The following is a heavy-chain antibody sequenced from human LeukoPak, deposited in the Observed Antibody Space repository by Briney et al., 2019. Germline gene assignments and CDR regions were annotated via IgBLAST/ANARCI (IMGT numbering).Heavy chain of an antibody. V-gene: IGHV3-74*01. CDR2: INSDGSST. J-gene: IGHJ4*02. D-gene: IGHD3-16*01. CDR3: ARVILVGGSFDY. CDR1: GFTFSSYW. Sequence: PGGSLRLSCAASGFTFSSYWMRWVRQAPGKGLVWVSRINSDGSSTSYALSVKGRFTISRDNAKNTLYLQMNSLRAEDTAVYYCARVILVGGSFDYWGQGTLVTVSS.